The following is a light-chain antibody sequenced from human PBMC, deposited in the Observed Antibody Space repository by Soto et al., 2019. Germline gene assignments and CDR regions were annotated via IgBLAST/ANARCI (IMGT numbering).Light chain of an antibody. CDR2: DTS. V-gene: IGKV2-28*01. CDR1: QSVLHSNGYNY. J-gene: IGKJ5*01. Sequence: EIVMTQSPLSLPVAPGEPASISFRSSQSVLHSNGYNYLDWYLQKPGQSPQLLIYDTSNRATGIPARFSGSGSGTDFTLTISGLEPADLGVYYCQQRHNLPITFGQGTRLEIK. CDR3: QQRHNLPIT.